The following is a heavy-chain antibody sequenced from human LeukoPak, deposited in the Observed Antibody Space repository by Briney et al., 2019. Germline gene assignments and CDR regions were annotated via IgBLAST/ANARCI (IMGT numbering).Heavy chain of an antibody. V-gene: IGHV3-74*01. Sequence: GGSLRLSCAASGFTFSSYWIHWVRQAPGKGLVWVSRINGDGSGTAYAHSVKGRFTISRDNAKNTPYLQMNSLRAEDTAVYYCSREIRPAGTDSWGQGTLVTVSS. D-gene: IGHD6-13*01. CDR3: SREIRPAGTDS. J-gene: IGHJ4*02. CDR2: INGDGSGT. CDR1: GFTFSSYW.